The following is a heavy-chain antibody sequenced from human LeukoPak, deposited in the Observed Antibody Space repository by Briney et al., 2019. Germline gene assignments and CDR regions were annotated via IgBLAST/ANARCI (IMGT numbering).Heavy chain of an antibody. CDR3: ARVSLIYGSGSYYQSPLAY. J-gene: IGHJ4*02. CDR1: GYTFTDYY. CDR2: INPNSGVT. Sequence: ASVKVSCKISGYTFTDYYIHWVRQAPGQGLEWMGWINPNSGVTNYAQQFQGWVTMNRDTSISTAYMELNRLRSDDTAVYYCARVSLIYGSGSYYQSPLAYWGQGTLVTVSS. D-gene: IGHD3-10*01. V-gene: IGHV1-2*04.